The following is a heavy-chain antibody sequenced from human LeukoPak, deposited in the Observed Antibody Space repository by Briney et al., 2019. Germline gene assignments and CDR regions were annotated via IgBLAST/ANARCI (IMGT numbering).Heavy chain of an antibody. J-gene: IGHJ4*02. D-gene: IGHD6-13*01. V-gene: IGHV4-59*01. CDR2: IYYSGST. Sequence: ASETLSLTCTVSGGSISSYYWSWIRQPPGKGLEWIGYIYYSGSTNYNPSLKSRVTISVDTSKNQFSLKLSSVTAADTAVYYCARLPYSSSWYGIYYFDYWGQGTLVTVSS. CDR1: GGSISSYY. CDR3: ARLPYSSSWYGIYYFDY.